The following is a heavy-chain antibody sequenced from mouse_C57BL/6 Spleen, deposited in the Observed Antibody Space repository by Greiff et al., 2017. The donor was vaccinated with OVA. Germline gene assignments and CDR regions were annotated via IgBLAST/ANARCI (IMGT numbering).Heavy chain of an antibody. V-gene: IGHV1-55*01. CDR2: IYPGSGST. J-gene: IGHJ1*03. D-gene: IGHD2-9*01. Sequence: QVQLQQPGAELVKPGASVKMSCKASGYTFTSYWITWVKQRPGQGLEWIGDIYPGSGSTNYNAKFKSKATLTVDTSSSTAYMQLSSLTSEDSAVYYCAREGLLSLRLRYFDVWGTVTTVTVSS. CDR3: AREGLLSLRLRYFDV. CDR1: GYTFTSYW.